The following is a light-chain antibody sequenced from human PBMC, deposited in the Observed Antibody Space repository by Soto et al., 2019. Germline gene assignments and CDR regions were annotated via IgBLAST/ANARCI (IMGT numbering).Light chain of an antibody. Sequence: QHVLTQSSSASASLGSSVKLTCTLSSGHSSYIIAWHQQQPGKAPRYLMKLEGSGSYNKGSGVPDRFSGSSSGADRYLTISNLQFEDEADYYCETWDSNARVFGGGTKLTVL. V-gene: IGLV4-60*02. CDR2: LEGSGSY. CDR1: SGHSSYI. CDR3: ETWDSNARV. J-gene: IGLJ3*02.